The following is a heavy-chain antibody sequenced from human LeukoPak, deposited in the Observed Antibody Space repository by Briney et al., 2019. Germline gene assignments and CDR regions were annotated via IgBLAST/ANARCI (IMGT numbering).Heavy chain of an antibody. Sequence: PGGSLRLSCAVSGFSFSSYDMHWVRQAPGKGLEWVAAIKYDGNNKYYVESVKGRFTISRDNSRNILYLQINSLRVEDTAVYSCSILAVASDFDYWGQGTLVTVSS. CDR2: IKYDGNNK. CDR1: GFSFSSYD. V-gene: IGHV3-33*01. D-gene: IGHD6-19*01. J-gene: IGHJ4*02. CDR3: SILAVASDFDY.